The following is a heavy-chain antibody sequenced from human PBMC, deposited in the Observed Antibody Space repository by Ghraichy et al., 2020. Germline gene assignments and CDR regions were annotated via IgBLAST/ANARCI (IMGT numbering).Heavy chain of an antibody. CDR1: GFTFAGTG. CDR3: AHKTGFDY. Sequence: GESLNISCVASGFTFAGTGMSWVRQAPGKGLEWVSTIITNDVSTFYADSVKGRFTVSRDNFKSILYLQMNNLRAEDTAVYYCAHKTGFDYWGQGTLVTVSS. J-gene: IGHJ4*02. V-gene: IGHV3-23*01. CDR2: IITNDVST.